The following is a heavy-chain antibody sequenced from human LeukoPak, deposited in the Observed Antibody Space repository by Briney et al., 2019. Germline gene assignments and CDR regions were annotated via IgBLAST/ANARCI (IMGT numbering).Heavy chain of an antibody. CDR3: APPQEGYYGDLVGAFDI. Sequence: ESGPTLVNPTETLTLTCTVSGFSLSNARMGVSWTRQPPGKALEWLAHIFSNDEKSYSTSLKSRLTISKDTSKSQVVLTMTNMDPVDTATYYCAPPQEGYYGDLVGAFDIWGQGTMVTVSS. CDR2: IFSNDEK. V-gene: IGHV2-26*01. J-gene: IGHJ3*02. CDR1: GFSLSNARMG. D-gene: IGHD4-17*01.